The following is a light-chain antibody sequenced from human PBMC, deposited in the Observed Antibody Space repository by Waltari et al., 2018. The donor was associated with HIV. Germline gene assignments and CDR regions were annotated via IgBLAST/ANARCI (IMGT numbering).Light chain of an antibody. J-gene: IGLJ1*01. CDR1: SSDVGGYDY. CDR2: HVA. CDR3: CSYAGDSSYV. Sequence: QSALTQPRSVSGSPGQSVTISCTGASSDVGGYDYVSWYQHHPGKDPKLIIYHVAKRPAGVPDRCSGSKSGNTASLTISGLQAEDEADYYCCSYAGDSSYVFGTGTEVTV. V-gene: IGLV2-11*01.